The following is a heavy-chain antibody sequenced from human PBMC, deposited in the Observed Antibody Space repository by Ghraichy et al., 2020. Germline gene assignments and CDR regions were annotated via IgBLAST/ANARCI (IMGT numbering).Heavy chain of an antibody. CDR1: GYTVSSNY. CDR2: IYSGGST. J-gene: IGHJ3*02. V-gene: IGHV3-53*05. CDR3: ARDRLGLDAVDI. Sequence: GGSLRLSCAASGYTVSSNYMTWVRQAPGKGLEWVSVIYSGGSTYYADSVKGRFSISRDHSYNTLYLQMNSLRAEDTAIYYCARDRLGLDAVDIWGKGTMVNVS. D-gene: IGHD1-26*01.